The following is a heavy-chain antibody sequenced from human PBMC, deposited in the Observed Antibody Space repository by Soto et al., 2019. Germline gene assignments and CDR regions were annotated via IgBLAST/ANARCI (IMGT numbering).Heavy chain of an antibody. D-gene: IGHD2-2*01. CDR2: IYYSGST. J-gene: IGHJ5*02. Sequence: QLQLQESGPGLVKPSETLSLTCTVSGGSISSSSYYWGWIRQPPGKGLEWIGSIYYSGSTYYNPSLKSRVTLSVDTSKNQFSLKLSSVTAADTAVYYCARHRVYCSSTSCYDNWFDPWGQETLVTVSS. V-gene: IGHV4-39*01. CDR1: GGSISSSSYY. CDR3: ARHRVYCSSTSCYDNWFDP.